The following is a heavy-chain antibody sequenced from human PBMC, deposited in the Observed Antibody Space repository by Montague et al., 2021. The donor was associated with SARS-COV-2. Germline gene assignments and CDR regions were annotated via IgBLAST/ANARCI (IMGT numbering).Heavy chain of an antibody. D-gene: IGHD5-24*01. CDR2: ISSSSYI. CDR3: TRGVEMATMGDAFDI. J-gene: IGHJ3*02. CDR1: GFTFSSYS. Sequence: SLRLSCAAPGFTFSSYSMNWVRQAPGKGLEWVSSISSSSYIYYADSVKGRFTISRDNAKNSLYLQMNSLRAEDTAVYYCTRGVEMATMGDAFDIWGQGTMVTVSS. V-gene: IGHV3-21*01.